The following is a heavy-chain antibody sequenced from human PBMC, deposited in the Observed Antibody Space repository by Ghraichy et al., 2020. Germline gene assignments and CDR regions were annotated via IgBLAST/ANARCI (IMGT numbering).Heavy chain of an antibody. CDR2: IYYSGST. V-gene: IGHV4-39*01. Sequence: GSLRLSCTVSGGSISSSSYYWGWIRQPPGKGLEWIGSIYYSGSTYYNPSLKSRVTISVDTSKNQFSLKLSSVTAADTAVYYCARHEEFLEWLQVDYWGQGTLVTVSS. D-gene: IGHD3-3*01. CDR3: ARHEEFLEWLQVDY. CDR1: GGSISSSSYY. J-gene: IGHJ4*02.